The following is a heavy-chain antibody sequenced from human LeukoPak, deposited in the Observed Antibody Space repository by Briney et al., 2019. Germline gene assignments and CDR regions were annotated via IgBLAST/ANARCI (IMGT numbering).Heavy chain of an antibody. D-gene: IGHD3-10*01. V-gene: IGHV1-18*01. Sequence: GASVKVSCKASGYTFTSYGISWVRQAPGQGLEWMGWISAYNGNTNYAQKLRGRVTMTTDTSTSTAYMELRSLRSDDTAVYYCARGGLWFGELSGGFDPWGQGTLVTVSS. CDR1: GYTFTSYG. CDR3: ARGGLWFGELSGGFDP. J-gene: IGHJ5*02. CDR2: ISAYNGNT.